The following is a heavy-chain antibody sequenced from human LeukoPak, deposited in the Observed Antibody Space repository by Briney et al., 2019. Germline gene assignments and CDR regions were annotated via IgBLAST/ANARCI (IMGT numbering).Heavy chain of an antibody. CDR2: IWYDGSNK. CDR1: GFTFSSYG. D-gene: IGHD2-15*01. CDR3: ARVAGSEYYFDY. Sequence: GGSLRLSCAASGFTFSSYGMHWVRQAPGKGLEWVAVIWYDGSNKYYADSVKSRFTISRDNSKNTLYLQMNSLRAEDTAVYYCARVAGSEYYFDYWGQGTLVTVSS. V-gene: IGHV3-33*01. J-gene: IGHJ4*02.